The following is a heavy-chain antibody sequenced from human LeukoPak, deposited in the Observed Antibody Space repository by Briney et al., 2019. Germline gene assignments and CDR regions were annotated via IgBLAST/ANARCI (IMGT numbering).Heavy chain of an antibody. V-gene: IGHV3-23*01. Sequence: GGSLRLSCAASGFIVSTNYMSWVRQAPGKGLEWVSAISGSGGSTYYADSVKGRFTISRDNSKNTLYLQMNSLRAEDTAVYYCAKDPPIYSSGWYFDYWGQGTLVTVSS. CDR1: GFIVSTNY. CDR2: ISGSGGST. D-gene: IGHD6-19*01. CDR3: AKDPPIYSSGWYFDY. J-gene: IGHJ4*02.